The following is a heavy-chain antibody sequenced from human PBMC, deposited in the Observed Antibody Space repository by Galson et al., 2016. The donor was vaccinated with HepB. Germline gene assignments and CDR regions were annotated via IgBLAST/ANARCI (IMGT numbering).Heavy chain of an antibody. V-gene: IGHV1-18*01. CDR3: SLAHSETYWAAAGDC. CDR1: DYTFNSNG. D-gene: IGHD1-26*01. Sequence: SVKVSCKASDYTFNSNGVSWVRQAPGQGLEWMGWISGYNGHTNIGQKVLGRVTLTIDTPTSTAYMELRSLRSDDTAVYYCSLAHSETYWAAAGDCWGQGTLVTVSS. CDR2: ISGYNGHT. J-gene: IGHJ4*02.